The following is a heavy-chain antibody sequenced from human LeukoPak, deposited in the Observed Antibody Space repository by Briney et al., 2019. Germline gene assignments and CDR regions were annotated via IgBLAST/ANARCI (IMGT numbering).Heavy chain of an antibody. CDR1: GFTFSDYF. Sequence: GGSLRLSCAASGFTFSDYFMTWLRQAPGKGLEWVAYISSTSSYTTYSDSVKGRFTISRDNAKNSLYLQMNSLRAEDTAVYYCASLGSLLGVTMNDYWGQGTLVTVSS. CDR3: ASLGSLLGVTMNDY. V-gene: IGHV3-11*03. CDR2: ISSTSSYT. J-gene: IGHJ4*02. D-gene: IGHD3-22*01.